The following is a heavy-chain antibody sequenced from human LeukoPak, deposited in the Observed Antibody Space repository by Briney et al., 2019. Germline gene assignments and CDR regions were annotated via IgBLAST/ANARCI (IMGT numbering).Heavy chain of an antibody. J-gene: IGHJ4*02. Sequence: GGSLRLSCAASGFTFSSYAMHWVRQAPGKGLEWVAVISYDGSNKYYADSVKGRFTISRDNSKNTLYLQMNSLRAEDTAVYYCAGDAGPGNSGWDYYFDYWGQGTLVTVSS. D-gene: IGHD6-19*01. CDR2: ISYDGSNK. CDR1: GFTFSSYA. CDR3: AGDAGPGNSGWDYYFDY. V-gene: IGHV3-30*04.